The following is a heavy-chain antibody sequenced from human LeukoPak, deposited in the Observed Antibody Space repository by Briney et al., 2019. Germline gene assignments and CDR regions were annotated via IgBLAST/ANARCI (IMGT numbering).Heavy chain of an antibody. CDR2: ISSSSTTI. Sequence: GGSLRLSCAASGFIFSSYSISWVRQAPGKGLEWVSYISSSSTTIFYADSVKGRFTISRDNAKNSLFLQMNSLRDEDTAVYYCARAGAYCGGDCLINWGQGTLVTVSS. CDR1: GFIFSSYS. J-gene: IGHJ4*02. V-gene: IGHV3-48*02. D-gene: IGHD2-21*02. CDR3: ARAGAYCGGDCLIN.